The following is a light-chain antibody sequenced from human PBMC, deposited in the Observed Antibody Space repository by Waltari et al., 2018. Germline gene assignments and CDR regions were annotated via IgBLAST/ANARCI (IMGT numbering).Light chain of an antibody. Sequence: QLVLTQSPSASASLGPSVKLTCTLSSGHTSNIIAWLQQQPVKGPRYLMKVNSDGSHSKGDDIPDRFSGSSSGAERYLTISSVQSEDEADYYCQTGGHGTWVFGGGTTLTVL. V-gene: IGLV4-69*01. CDR3: QTGGHGTWV. CDR2: VNSDGSH. J-gene: IGLJ3*02. CDR1: SGHTSNI.